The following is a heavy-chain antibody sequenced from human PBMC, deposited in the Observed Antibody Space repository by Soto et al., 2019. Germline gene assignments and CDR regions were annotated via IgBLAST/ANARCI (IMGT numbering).Heavy chain of an antibody. D-gene: IGHD3-22*01. CDR3: ARGRGAYDSSGYWTFDS. Sequence: TSETLSLTCTVSGGSISSGGYYWNCIRQHPGKGLECIECFFYSGNTYYNPSLKSRVNISVDASRNQFSLNVRSVTAADTAVYFCARGRGAYDSSGYWTFDSWGQGSLVTVSS. J-gene: IGHJ4*02. CDR1: GGSISSGGYY. CDR2: FFYSGNT. V-gene: IGHV4-31*03.